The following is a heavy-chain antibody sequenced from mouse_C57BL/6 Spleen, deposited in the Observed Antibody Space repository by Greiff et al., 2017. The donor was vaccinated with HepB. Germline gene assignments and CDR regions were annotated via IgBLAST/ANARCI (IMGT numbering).Heavy chain of an antibody. CDR2: ISSGSSTI. J-gene: IGHJ2*01. CDR1: GFTFSDYG. Sequence: EVKVVESGGGLVKPGGSLKLSCAASGFTFSDYGMHWVRQAPEKGLEWVAYISSGSSTIYYADTVKGRFTISRDNAKNTLFLQMTSLRSEDTAMYYCARGGTTVVTYFDYWGQGTTLTVSS. CDR3: ARGGTTVVTYFDY. D-gene: IGHD1-1*01. V-gene: IGHV5-17*01.